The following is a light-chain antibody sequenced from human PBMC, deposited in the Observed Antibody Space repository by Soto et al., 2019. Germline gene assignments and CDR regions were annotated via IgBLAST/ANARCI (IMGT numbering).Light chain of an antibody. CDR2: GAS. Sequence: EIVLTESPGTLSLSPGERATLSCRASQSVGSRYLTWYQQKPGQGPRVLIYGASSRETGIPDRFSGSGSRTDCTRTINRLEPEDFAVYDCQQYGSSPPTFGQGTQV. J-gene: IGKJ1*01. CDR3: QQYGSSPPT. CDR1: QSVGSRY. V-gene: IGKV3-20*01.